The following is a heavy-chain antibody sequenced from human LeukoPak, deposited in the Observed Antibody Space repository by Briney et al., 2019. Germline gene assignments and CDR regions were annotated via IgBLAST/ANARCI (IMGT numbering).Heavy chain of an antibody. CDR3: ARQSYSSAWYFFAY. J-gene: IGHJ4*02. D-gene: IGHD6-19*01. CDR1: GGSISSYY. Sequence: PSETLSLTCTVSGGSISSYYWTWIRQPPGKGLEWIGNIYYSGSTNYNPSLKSRGTISVDTSKNQFSLKLSSVTAADTAVYYCARQSYSSAWYFFAYWGQGTLVTVSS. CDR2: IYYSGST. V-gene: IGHV4-59*08.